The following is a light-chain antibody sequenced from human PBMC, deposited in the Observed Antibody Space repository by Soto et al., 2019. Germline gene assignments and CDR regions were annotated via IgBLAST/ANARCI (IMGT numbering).Light chain of an antibody. CDR3: AAWDDSLSGPYV. Sequence: QSVLTQPPSVSAAPGQKVTISCSGSSSNIGGNSVSWYQQLPGTAPKLLIYDDNKRPSGIPDRFSGSKSGTSATLGISGLRSEDEADYYCAAWDDSLSGPYVFGTGTKVTVL. CDR1: SSNIGGNS. V-gene: IGLV1-51*01. J-gene: IGLJ1*01. CDR2: DDN.